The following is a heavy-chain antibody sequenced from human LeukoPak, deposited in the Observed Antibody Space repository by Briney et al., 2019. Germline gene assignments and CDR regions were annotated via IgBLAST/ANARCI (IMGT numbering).Heavy chain of an antibody. J-gene: IGHJ1*01. Sequence: GGSLRLSCAASGFIFSSYAMSWVRQAPGKGLEWVSAISGSGSSTYYADSVKGRFTISRDNSKNTLYLQMNSLRAEDTAVYYCAKQGHSSSPGYFQHWGQGTLVTVSS. D-gene: IGHD6-13*01. CDR2: ISGSGSST. V-gene: IGHV3-23*01. CDR3: AKQGHSSSPGYFQH. CDR1: GFIFSSYA.